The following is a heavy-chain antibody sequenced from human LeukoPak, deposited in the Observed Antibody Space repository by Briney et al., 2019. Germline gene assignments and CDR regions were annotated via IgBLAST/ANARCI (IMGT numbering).Heavy chain of an antibody. Sequence: SETLSLTCTVSGRSISSYYGSWIRQPPGEGLECIGYIYYSKSTNHNPSLKGRGTISVDTSKNQFSLKLSSVTAADTAVYYCARASYYGSGSYGYRYFDYWGQGTLVTVSS. D-gene: IGHD3-10*01. J-gene: IGHJ4*02. V-gene: IGHV4-59*01. CDR2: IYYSKST. CDR1: GRSISSYY. CDR3: ARASYYGSGSYGYRYFDY.